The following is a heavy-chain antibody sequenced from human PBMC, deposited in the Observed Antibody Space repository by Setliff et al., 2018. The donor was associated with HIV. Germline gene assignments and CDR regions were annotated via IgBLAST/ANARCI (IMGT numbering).Heavy chain of an antibody. CDR3: ARAGVYYDSSGYCIDY. CDR1: GGSISSYY. J-gene: IGHJ4*02. D-gene: IGHD3-22*01. Sequence: PSETLSLTCTVSGGSISSYYWSWIRQPPGKGLEWIGYIYTSGSTNYNPSLKSRVAISVDTSKNQFSLKLSSVTAADTAVYYCARAGVYYDSSGYCIDYWGQGTLVTVSS. CDR2: IYTSGST. V-gene: IGHV4-4*09.